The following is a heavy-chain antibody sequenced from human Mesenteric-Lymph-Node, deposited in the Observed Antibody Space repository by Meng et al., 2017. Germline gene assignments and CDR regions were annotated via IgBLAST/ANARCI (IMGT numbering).Heavy chain of an antibody. CDR3: VLSETYTPFDY. CDR2: INSDGSSL. V-gene: IGHV3-74*01. D-gene: IGHD3-10*01. J-gene: IGHJ4*02. Sequence: GESLKISCAASGFSLSSYWMHWVRQAPGKGLVWVSHINSDGSSLRYADSVKGRFTISRDNAKNTLYLQMNSLRAEDTSVYYCVLSETYTPFDYWGQGTLVTVSS. CDR1: GFSLSSYW.